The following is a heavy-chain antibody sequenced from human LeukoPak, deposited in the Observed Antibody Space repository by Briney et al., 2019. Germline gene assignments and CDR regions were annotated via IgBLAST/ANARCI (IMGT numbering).Heavy chain of an antibody. D-gene: IGHD3-10*01. CDR2: INPNSGGT. J-gene: IGHJ4*02. V-gene: IGHV1-2*02. Sequence: ASVKVSCKASGYTFTGYYMHWVRQAPGQGLEWVGWINPNSGGTNYAQKFQGRVTMTRDTSISTAYMELSRLRSDDTAVYYCARAGWRSVRGVIIYWGQGTLVTVSS. CDR3: ARAGWRSVRGVIIY. CDR1: GYTFTGYY.